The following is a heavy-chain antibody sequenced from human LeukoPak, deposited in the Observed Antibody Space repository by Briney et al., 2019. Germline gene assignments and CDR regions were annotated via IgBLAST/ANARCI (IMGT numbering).Heavy chain of an antibody. V-gene: IGHV4-39*07. J-gene: IGHJ6*03. CDR1: GGSININNYY. CDR3: ARAAGGWDKYYYYYVDV. D-gene: IGHD1-26*01. Sequence: SETLSLTCSVSGGSININNYYWVWIRQPPGKGLEWIGSMYHSWSTYHNPSLKGRVTIALDTSKNQFSLKLSSVTAADTAVYYCARAAGGWDKYYYYYVDVWGKGTTVTVSS. CDR2: MYHSWST.